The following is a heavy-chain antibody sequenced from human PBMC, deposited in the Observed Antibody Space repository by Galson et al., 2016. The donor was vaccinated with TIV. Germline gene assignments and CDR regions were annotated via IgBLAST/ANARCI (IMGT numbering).Heavy chain of an antibody. V-gene: IGHV3-20*04. Sequence: SLRLSCAASGFTFDDYGMSWVRQAPGKGLEWVSGINGNDGTTGSADSVKGRFTISRDNAKNALYLQMNSLRAEDTALYYCARQYYYDSTVTWEKYYFDYWGRGTLVTVSS. J-gene: IGHJ4*02. CDR3: ARQYYYDSTVTWEKYYFDY. CDR2: INGNDGTT. CDR1: GFTFDDYG. D-gene: IGHD3-22*01.